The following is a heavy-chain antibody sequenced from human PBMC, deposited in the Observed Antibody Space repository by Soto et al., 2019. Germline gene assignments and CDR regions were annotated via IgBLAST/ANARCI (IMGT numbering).Heavy chain of an antibody. CDR3: VKDPEPEYYYDSSGYYRY. CDR1: GFTFGSYA. D-gene: IGHD3-22*01. CDR2: INSNGGST. V-gene: IGHV3-64D*06. J-gene: IGHJ4*02. Sequence: QPVGSLRLSCSASGFTFGSYAMHWVRQAPGKGLEYVSAINSNGGSTYYADSVKGRFTISRDNSKNTLYLQMSSLRAEDTAMYYCVKDPEPEYYYDSSGYYRYWGQGTLVTVSS.